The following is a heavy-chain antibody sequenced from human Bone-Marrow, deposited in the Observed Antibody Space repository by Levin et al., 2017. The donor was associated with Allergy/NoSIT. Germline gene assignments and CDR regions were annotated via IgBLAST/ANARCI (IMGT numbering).Heavy chain of an antibody. V-gene: IGHV5-10-1*01. J-gene: IGHJ4*02. CDR3: ARGPDRSRRDY. D-gene: IGHD1-14*01. CDR1: GYSFTTYW. CDR2: IDPRDFRT. Sequence: GESLKISCHASGYSFTTYWINWVRQKPGKGLEWMGRIDPRDFRTEYSPSFQGRGTISVDKSIATAYLQWTGLEGSSTGMYFCARGPDRSRRDYWGQGTLVTVSP.